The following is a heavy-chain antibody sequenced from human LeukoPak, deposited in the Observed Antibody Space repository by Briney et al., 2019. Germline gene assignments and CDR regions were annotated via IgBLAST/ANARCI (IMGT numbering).Heavy chain of an antibody. J-gene: IGHJ4*02. CDR3: AREGGPYYYDSSGYYSPAPAYYFDY. CDR2: ISYDGSKK. CDR1: GFTFSSYD. Sequence: GGSLRLSCAASGFTFSSYDMHWVRQAPGKGLEWVAIISYDGSKKYYADSVKGRFTISRDNSKNTLYLQMNSLRAEDTAVYHCAREGGPYYYDSSGYYSPAPAYYFDYWGQGTLVTVSS. D-gene: IGHD3-22*01. V-gene: IGHV3-30-3*01.